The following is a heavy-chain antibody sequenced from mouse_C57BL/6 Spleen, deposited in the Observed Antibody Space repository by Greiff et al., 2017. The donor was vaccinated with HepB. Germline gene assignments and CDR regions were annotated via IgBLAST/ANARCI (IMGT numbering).Heavy chain of an antibody. CDR2: INPGSGGT. CDR3: ARGGDYDYDGFAY. D-gene: IGHD2-4*01. Sequence: VQLQQSGAELVRPGTSVKVSCKASGYAFTNYLIEWVKQRPGQGLEWIGVINPGSGGTNYNEKFKGKATLTADKSSSTAYMQLSSLTSEDSAVYFCARGGDYDYDGFAYWGQGTLVTVSA. J-gene: IGHJ3*01. CDR1: GYAFTNYL. V-gene: IGHV1-54*01.